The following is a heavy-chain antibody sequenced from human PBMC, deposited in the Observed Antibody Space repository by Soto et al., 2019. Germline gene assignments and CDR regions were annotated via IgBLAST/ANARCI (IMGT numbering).Heavy chain of an antibody. J-gene: IGHJ4*02. D-gene: IGHD3-3*01. Sequence: SVKVSCKASGGTFSSYAISWVRQAPGQGLEWMGGIIPIFGTANYAQKFQGRVTITADESTSTAYMELSSLRSEDTAVYYCASVSDFWSRYYPGLFGYWGQGTLVTFSS. V-gene: IGHV1-69*13. CDR2: IIPIFGTA. CDR1: GGTFSSYA. CDR3: ASVSDFWSRYYPGLFGY.